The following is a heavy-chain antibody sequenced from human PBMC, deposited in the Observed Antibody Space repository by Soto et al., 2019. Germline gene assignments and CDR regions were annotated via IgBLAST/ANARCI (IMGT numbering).Heavy chain of an antibody. CDR2: ISASGGST. Sequence: GGSLRLSCAASGFTFNNYAMTWVRQTPGKGLEWVSTISASGGSTYYTDSVRGRFTISRDDSKKTLYLQMNSLRVEDTATYYCAKKCSGSWYGLDYWGQGTLVTVSS. D-gene: IGHD6-13*01. CDR3: AKKCSGSWYGLDY. J-gene: IGHJ4*02. CDR1: GFTFNNYA. V-gene: IGHV3-23*01.